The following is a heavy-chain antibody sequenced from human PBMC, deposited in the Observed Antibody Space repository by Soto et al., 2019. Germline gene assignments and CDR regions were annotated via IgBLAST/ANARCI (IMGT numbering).Heavy chain of an antibody. CDR2: VIPIFGTA. V-gene: IGHV1-69*01. CDR3: ARGWGYDSNDYYYAY. CDR1: GGTFSRYA. Sequence: QVQLVQSGAEVRKPGSSVKVSCKASGGTFSRYAISWVRQAPGQGLEWMVGVIPIFGTANHAQKFQGRVTIIADESTSTVYMELSRLRSEDTAMYYCARGWGYDSNDYYYAYWGQGTLVIVSS. D-gene: IGHD3-22*01. J-gene: IGHJ4*02.